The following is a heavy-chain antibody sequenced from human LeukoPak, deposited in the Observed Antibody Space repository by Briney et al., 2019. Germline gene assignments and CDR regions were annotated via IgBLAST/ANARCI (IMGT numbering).Heavy chain of an antibody. V-gene: IGHV1-69*01. CDR2: IIPIFGTA. J-gene: IGHJ3*02. D-gene: IGHD6-13*01. Sequence: ASVKVSCEASGGTFSSYAISWVRQAPGQELEWMGGIIPIFGTANYAQKFQGRVTITADESTSTAYMELSSLRSEDTAVYYCARDSSSGDAFDIWGQGTMVTVSS. CDR3: ARDSSSGDAFDI. CDR1: GGTFSSYA.